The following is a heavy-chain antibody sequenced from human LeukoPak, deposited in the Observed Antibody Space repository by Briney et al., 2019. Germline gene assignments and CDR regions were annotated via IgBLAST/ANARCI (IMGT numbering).Heavy chain of an antibody. CDR2: IIPIFGTA. V-gene: IGHV1-69*13. D-gene: IGHD4-17*01. CDR3: ASDYGIDYYYYMDV. CDR1: GGTFSSYA. Sequence: SVKVSCKASGGTFSSYAISWVRQAPGQGLEWMGGIIPIFGTANYAQKFQGRVTITADESTSTAYMELSSLRSEDTAVYYCASDYGIDYYYYMDVWGKGTTVTVSS. J-gene: IGHJ6*03.